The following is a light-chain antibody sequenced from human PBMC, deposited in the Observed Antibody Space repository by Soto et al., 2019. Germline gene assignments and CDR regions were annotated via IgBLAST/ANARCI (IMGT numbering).Light chain of an antibody. J-gene: IGLJ2*01. V-gene: IGLV2-8*01. Sequence: QSVLTQPPSASGSPGQSVTISCTGTSSDVGGYNYVSWYQQYPGKAPKLMIYEVTKRPSGVPDRFSGFKSGNTASLTVSGLQAEDEADYYCSSYAGFNNYVVFGGGTQLTVL. CDR2: EVT. CDR3: SSYAGFNNYVV. CDR1: SSDVGGYNY.